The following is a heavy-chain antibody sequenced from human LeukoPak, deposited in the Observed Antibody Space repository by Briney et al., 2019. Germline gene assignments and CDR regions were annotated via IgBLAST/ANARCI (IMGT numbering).Heavy chain of an antibody. CDR1: GYTFTGYY. D-gene: IGHD3-22*01. CDR3: ATSRGYYDYYYYYMDV. V-gene: IGHV1-2*06. Sequence: GASVKVSCKASGYTFTGYYMHWVRQAPGQGLEWLGRINPNSGGTNYAQKFQGRVTMTRDTSISTDYMELSRLRSDDTAVYYCATSRGYYDYYYYYMDVWGKGTTVTVSS. CDR2: INPNSGGT. J-gene: IGHJ6*03.